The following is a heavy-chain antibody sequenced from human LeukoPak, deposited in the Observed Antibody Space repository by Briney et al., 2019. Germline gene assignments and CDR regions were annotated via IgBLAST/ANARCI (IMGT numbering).Heavy chain of an antibody. CDR1: GFTFSNYW. CDR2: IKTDGSEK. CDR3: ATYSSLNRREFQY. Sequence: GGSLRLSCEGSGFTFSNYWMGWVRQAPGRGLQWVANIKTDGSEKYYVDSVKGRFTIPRDNAKNSLYLQMNSLRAEDTAVYYCATYSSLNRREFQYWGQGTLLTVSS. D-gene: IGHD3-22*01. J-gene: IGHJ1*01. V-gene: IGHV3-7*01.